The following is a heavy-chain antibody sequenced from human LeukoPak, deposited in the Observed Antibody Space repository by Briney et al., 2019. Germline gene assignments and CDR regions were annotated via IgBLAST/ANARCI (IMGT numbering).Heavy chain of an antibody. Sequence: GGSLRLSRAASGFTFSSYGMHWVRQAPGKGLEWVAVIWYDGSNKYYAASVKGRFTISRDNSKNTLYLQMNSLRADDTAVYYCARQYSSSWYNYYYYGMDVWGQGTTVTVSS. D-gene: IGHD6-13*01. CDR2: IWYDGSNK. J-gene: IGHJ6*02. CDR1: GFTFSSYG. CDR3: ARQYSSSWYNYYYYGMDV. V-gene: IGHV3-33*01.